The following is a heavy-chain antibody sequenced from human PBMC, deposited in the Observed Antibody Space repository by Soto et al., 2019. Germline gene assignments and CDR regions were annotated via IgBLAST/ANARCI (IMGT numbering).Heavy chain of an antibody. CDR2: IKSKTDGGTT. D-gene: IGHD3-22*01. CDR3: TTDSDYYDSSGYYPGIDY. V-gene: IGHV3-15*07. J-gene: IGHJ4*02. CDR1: DFTFSNAW. Sequence: GGSLRLSCAASDFTFSNAWMNWVRQAPGKGLEWVGRIKSKTDGGTTDYAAPVKGRFTISRDDSKNTLYLQMNSLKTEDTAVYYCTTDSDYYDSSGYYPGIDYWGQGTLVTVSS.